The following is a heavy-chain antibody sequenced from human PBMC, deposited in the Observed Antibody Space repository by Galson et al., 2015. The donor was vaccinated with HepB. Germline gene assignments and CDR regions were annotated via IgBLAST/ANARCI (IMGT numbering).Heavy chain of an antibody. J-gene: IGHJ5*02. D-gene: IGHD2-15*01. Sequence: LRLSCAASGFTVSSNYMSWVRQAPGKGLEWIGYIYYSGSTYYNPSLKSRVTISVDTSKNQFSLKLSSVTAADTAVYYCARLYFSSDSCYPVRVVPWG. CDR3: ARLYFSSDSCYPVRVVP. CDR1: GFTVSSNY. V-gene: IGHV4-30-4*08. CDR2: IYYSGST.